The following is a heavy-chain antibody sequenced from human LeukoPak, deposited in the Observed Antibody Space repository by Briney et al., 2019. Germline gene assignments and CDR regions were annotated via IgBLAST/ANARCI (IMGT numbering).Heavy chain of an antibody. CDR1: GFTFSISW. D-gene: IGHD1-26*01. CDR3: ARDAGWGYYDL. V-gene: IGHV3-7*01. Sequence: PGGSLRLSCVASGFTFSISWVTWVRQAPGKGLEWVANIDKHGSGKYYVDSVKGRFAISGDYASTSVFLQMDSLRAEDTSVYYCARDAGWGYYDLWGQGTPVTVSS. J-gene: IGHJ4*02. CDR2: IDKHGSGK.